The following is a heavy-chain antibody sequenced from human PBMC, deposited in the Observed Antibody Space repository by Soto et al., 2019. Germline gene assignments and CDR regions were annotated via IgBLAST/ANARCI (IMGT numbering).Heavy chain of an antibody. V-gene: IGHV4-31*03. J-gene: IGHJ3*02. D-gene: IGHD1-26*01. CDR2: IYHSGMT. Sequence: QVQLQESGPGLVKPSQTLSLTCTVSGGSLSTGGYYWSWIRQHPGRGLEWIGYIYHSGMTFSNPSLQSRVAISIDTSKNKFSLKLSSVTAAATAVYYCATVRWELHDAFDIWGQGTMVSVSS. CDR3: ATVRWELHDAFDI. CDR1: GGSLSTGGYY.